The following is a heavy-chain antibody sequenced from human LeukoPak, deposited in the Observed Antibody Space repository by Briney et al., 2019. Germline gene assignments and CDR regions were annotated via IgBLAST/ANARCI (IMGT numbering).Heavy chain of an antibody. J-gene: IGHJ6*04. CDR2: ISAYNGNT. CDR1: GYTFTSYG. Sequence: ASVKVSCKASGYTFTSYGISWVRQAPGQGLEWMGWISAYNGNTNYAQKLQGRATMTTDTSTSTAYMELRSLRSDNTALYYCARASGSYGSGSYYYSGMDVWGKGTTVTVSS. V-gene: IGHV1-18*01. CDR3: ARASGSYGSGSYYYSGMDV. D-gene: IGHD3-10*01.